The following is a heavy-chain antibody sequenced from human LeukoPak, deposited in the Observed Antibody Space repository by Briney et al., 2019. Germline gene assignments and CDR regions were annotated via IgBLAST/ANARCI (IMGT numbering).Heavy chain of an antibody. CDR2: ISSSGSTI. CDR3: ARVSGSFSPPPLFDY. D-gene: IGHD1-26*01. V-gene: IGHV3-48*03. Sequence: GGSLRLSCAASGFTFSSYEMNWVRQAPGKGLEWVSYISSSGSTIYYADSVKGRFTISRDNAKNSLYLQMNSLRAEDTAVYYCARVSGSFSPPPLFDYWGQGTLVTVSS. CDR1: GFTFSSYE. J-gene: IGHJ4*02.